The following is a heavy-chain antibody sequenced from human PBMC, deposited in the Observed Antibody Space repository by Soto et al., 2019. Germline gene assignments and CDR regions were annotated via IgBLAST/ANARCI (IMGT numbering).Heavy chain of an antibody. CDR3: AGNPYARGPYYFDY. CDR1: GGSISSGDYY. V-gene: IGHV4-30-4*01. D-gene: IGHD1-26*01. J-gene: IGHJ4*02. CDR2: IYYSGST. Sequence: PSETLSLTCTVSGGSISSGDYYWSWIRQPPGKGLEWIGYIYYSGSTYYNPSLKSRVTISVDTSKNQFSLKLSSVTAADTAVYYCAGNPYARGPYYFDYWGQGTLVTVSS.